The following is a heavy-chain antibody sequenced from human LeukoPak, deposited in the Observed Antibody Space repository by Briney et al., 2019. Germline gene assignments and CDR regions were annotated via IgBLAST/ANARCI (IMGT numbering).Heavy chain of an antibody. D-gene: IGHD6-13*01. J-gene: IGHJ4*02. CDR2: IYYSGST. CDR3: ARLWAGYSSTFDY. Sequence: PSETLSPTCTVSGGSISSYYWSWIRQPPGKGLEWIGYIYYSGSTNYNPSLKSRVTISVDTSKNQFSLKLSSVTAADTAVYYCARLWAGYSSTFDYWGQGTLVTVSS. CDR1: GGSISSYY. V-gene: IGHV4-59*08.